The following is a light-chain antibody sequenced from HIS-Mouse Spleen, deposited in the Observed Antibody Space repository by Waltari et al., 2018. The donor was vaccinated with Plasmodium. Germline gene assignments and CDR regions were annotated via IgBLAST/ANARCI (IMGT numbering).Light chain of an antibody. J-gene: IGLJ2*01. Sequence: QSALTQPPSASGSPGQSVTTSCTGTSRDVGSYNSVSWYQQHPGKAPKLMIYEVSKRPSGVPDRFSGSKSGNTASLTVSGLQAEDEADYYCSSYAGSNNLVFGGGTKLTVL. CDR3: SSYAGSNNLV. CDR2: EVS. V-gene: IGLV2-8*01. CDR1: SRDVGSYNS.